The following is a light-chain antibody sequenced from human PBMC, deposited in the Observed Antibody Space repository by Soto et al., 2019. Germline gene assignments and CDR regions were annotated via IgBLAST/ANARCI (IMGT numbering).Light chain of an antibody. CDR3: QSYDSSLSGSRV. Sequence: QSVLTQPPSVSGAPGQRVTISCTGSSSNIGAGYDVHWYQQLPGTAPKLLIYGNSNRPSGVPDRFSGSKSGTSASLAITGLQADYEADYYCQSYDSSLSGSRVFGGGTKPTVL. V-gene: IGLV1-40*01. J-gene: IGLJ3*02. CDR2: GNS. CDR1: SSNIGAGYD.